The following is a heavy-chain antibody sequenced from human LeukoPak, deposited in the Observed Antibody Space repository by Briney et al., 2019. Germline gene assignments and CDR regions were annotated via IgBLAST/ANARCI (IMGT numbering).Heavy chain of an antibody. CDR1: GFSLSSNG. V-gene: IGHV3-33*01. CDR3: AREGWGSTGHSFGY. D-gene: IGHD6-13*01. Sequence: GRSLRLSCVASGFSLSSNGMHWVRQAPGKGLEWVAVLWSDASNRYYADSVKGRFTISRDISKNTLYLQMTSLRVEDTAVYYCAREGWGSTGHSFGYWGQGTLVTVSS. J-gene: IGHJ4*02. CDR2: LWSDASNR.